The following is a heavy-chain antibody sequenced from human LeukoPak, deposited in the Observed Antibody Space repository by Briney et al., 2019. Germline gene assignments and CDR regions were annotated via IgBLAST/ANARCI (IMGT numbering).Heavy chain of an antibody. J-gene: IGHJ4*02. D-gene: IGHD5-18*01. CDR2: IIPILGIA. V-gene: IGHV1-69*04. CDR3: ASSLDTAMVLN. Sequence: ASVKVSCKASGGTFSSYAISWVRQAPGQGLEWMGSIIPILGIANYAQKFQGRVTITADKSTSTAYMELSSLRSEDTAVYYCASSLDTAMVLNWGQGTLVTVSS. CDR1: GGTFSSYA.